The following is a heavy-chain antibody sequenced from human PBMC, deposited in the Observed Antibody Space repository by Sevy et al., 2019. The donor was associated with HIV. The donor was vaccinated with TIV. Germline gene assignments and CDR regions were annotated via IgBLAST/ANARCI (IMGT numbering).Heavy chain of an antibody. CDR2: ISGSGGST. Sequence: GGSLRLSCAASGFTFSSYAMSWVRQAPGKGLEWVSAISGSGGSTYYADSVKGRFTISRDTSKNTLYLQMNSLRAEDTAVYYCAKVGGPEGGYDYWGQGTLVTVSS. CDR3: AKVGGPEGGYDY. V-gene: IGHV3-23*01. J-gene: IGHJ4*02. CDR1: GFTFSSYA. D-gene: IGHD1-26*01.